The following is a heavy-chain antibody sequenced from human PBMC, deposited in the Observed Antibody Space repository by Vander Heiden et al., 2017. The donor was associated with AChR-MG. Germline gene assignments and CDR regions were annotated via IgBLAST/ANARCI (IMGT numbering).Heavy chain of an antibody. CDR1: GVTFRNYE. Sequence: EVQLVEPGGGLVRPGGSLRLSCRASGVTFRNYELNWVRQAPGKGLEWISYISSRGNNLYYADSVKGRFTISRDNAKNSLYLQINSLRVEDTAIYYCAREDGTTGHFDQWGQGTLVTVSS. CDR2: ISSRGNNL. J-gene: IGHJ4*02. CDR3: AREDGTTGHFDQ. D-gene: IGHD1-7*01. V-gene: IGHV3-48*03.